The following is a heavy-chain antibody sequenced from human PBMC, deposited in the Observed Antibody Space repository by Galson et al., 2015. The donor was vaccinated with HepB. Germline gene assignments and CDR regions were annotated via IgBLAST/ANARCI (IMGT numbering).Heavy chain of an antibody. D-gene: IGHD3-10*01. V-gene: IGHV3-30*04. J-gene: IGHJ4*02. CDR2: ISYDGSNK. Sequence: SLRLSCAASGFTFSSYAMHWVRQAPGKGLEWVAVISYDGSNKYYADSVKGRFTISRDNSKNTLYLQMNSLRAGDTAVYYCAREDGRGPGYYFDYWGQGTLVTVSS. CDR1: GFTFSSYA. CDR3: AREDGRGPGYYFDY.